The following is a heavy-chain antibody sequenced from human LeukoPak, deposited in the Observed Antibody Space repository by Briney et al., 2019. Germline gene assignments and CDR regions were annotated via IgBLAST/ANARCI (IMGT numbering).Heavy chain of an antibody. CDR3: ARHYDSTAYSLDY. D-gene: IGHD3-22*01. V-gene: IGHV3-7*01. J-gene: IGHJ4*02. Sequence: GGSLRFSCAASGFTFSSYWMTWVRQAPGKGMEWVANIKQDGSQKFYLDSVKGRFTISRDNAKESLFVQMNSLRAEDTAVYYCARHYDSTAYSLDYWGQGTLVTVSS. CDR2: IKQDGSQK. CDR1: GFTFSSYW.